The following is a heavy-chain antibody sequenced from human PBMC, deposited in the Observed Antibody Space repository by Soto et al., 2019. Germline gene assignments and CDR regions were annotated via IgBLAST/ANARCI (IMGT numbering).Heavy chain of an antibody. CDR1: GYTFSSFG. J-gene: IGHJ6*02. Sequence: QVQLVQSGAEVKKPGASVKVSCKASGYTFSSFGISWVRQAPGQGLEWMGWISAYNGNTNYAQNLQGRVTMTTATSTGTAYMEVRSLTSDDPAVYYCARDGSGYYYYYYGMDVWGQGTTVTVSS. D-gene: IGHD3-22*01. CDR2: ISAYNGNT. CDR3: ARDGSGYYYYYYGMDV. V-gene: IGHV1-18*01.